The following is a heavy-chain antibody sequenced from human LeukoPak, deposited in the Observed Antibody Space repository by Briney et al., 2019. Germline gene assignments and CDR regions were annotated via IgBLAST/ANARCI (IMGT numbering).Heavy chain of an antibody. V-gene: IGHV4-61*02. J-gene: IGHJ6*03. Sequence: SQTLSLTCTVSGGSISSGSYYWSWIRQPAGKGLEWIGRIYTSGSTNYNPSLKSRVTISVDTSKNQFSLKLSSVTAADTAVYYCARIRYAPYYYYYYMDVWGKGTTVTVSS. CDR3: ARIRYAPYYYYYYMDV. D-gene: IGHD2-8*01. CDR2: IYTSGST. CDR1: GGSISSGSYY.